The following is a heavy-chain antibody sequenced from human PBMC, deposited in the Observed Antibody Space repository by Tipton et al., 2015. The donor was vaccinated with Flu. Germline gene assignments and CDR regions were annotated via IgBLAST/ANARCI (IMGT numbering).Heavy chain of an antibody. CDR2: ISQDGSRK. V-gene: IGHV3-7*03. D-gene: IGHD2-21*01. CDR1: GFTFTNYW. Sequence: SLRLSCAASGFTFTNYWMSWIRQAPRKGLEWVAHISQDGSRKYYVDSVKGRFTISRDNAKKSLYLQMDSLRAEDTAVYYCAAFCGGDCSILNSWGQGTLVTVSS. J-gene: IGHJ5*02. CDR3: AAFCGGDCSILNS.